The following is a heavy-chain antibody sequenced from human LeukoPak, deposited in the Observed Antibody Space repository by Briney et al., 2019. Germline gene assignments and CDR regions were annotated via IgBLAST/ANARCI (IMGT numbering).Heavy chain of an antibody. Sequence: GGSLRLSCAASGFTFSSYAMSWVRQAPGKGLEWVANIKQDGREKYYVDSVKGRFTISRDNAKNSLYLQMNSLRAEDTAVYYCARVEDYDILTGFDYWGQGTLVTVSS. V-gene: IGHV3-7*01. CDR2: IKQDGREK. J-gene: IGHJ4*02. CDR1: GFTFSSYA. CDR3: ARVEDYDILTGFDY. D-gene: IGHD3-9*01.